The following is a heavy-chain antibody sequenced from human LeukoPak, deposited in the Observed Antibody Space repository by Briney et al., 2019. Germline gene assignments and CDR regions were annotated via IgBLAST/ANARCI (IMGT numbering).Heavy chain of an antibody. Sequence: SETLSLTCTVSGGSISSYYWSWIRQPAGKGLEWIGRIYTSGSTYYNPSLKSRVTISVDRSKNQFSLKLSSVTAADTAVYYCARGGSTMVRGYAFDYWGQGTLVTVSS. D-gene: IGHD3-10*01. CDR3: ARGGSTMVRGYAFDY. CDR1: GGSISSYY. CDR2: IYTSGST. J-gene: IGHJ4*02. V-gene: IGHV4-4*07.